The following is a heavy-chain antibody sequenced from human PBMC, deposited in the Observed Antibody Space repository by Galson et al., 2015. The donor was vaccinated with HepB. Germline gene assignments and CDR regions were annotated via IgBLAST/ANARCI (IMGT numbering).Heavy chain of an antibody. D-gene: IGHD5-12*01. J-gene: IGHJ4*02. V-gene: IGHV7-4-1*02. Sequence: ASGYIFTNYPMNWVRQAPGQGLEWMGWINTNTGNPTYAQGFTGRFVFSLDTSISTAYLQISSLKAEDTAVYYCARGASDGYEGYWGQGTLITVSS. CDR2: INTNTGNP. CDR1: GYIFTNYP. CDR3: ARGASDGYEGY.